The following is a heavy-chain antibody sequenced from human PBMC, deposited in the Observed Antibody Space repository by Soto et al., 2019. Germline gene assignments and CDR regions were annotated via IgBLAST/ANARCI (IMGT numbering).Heavy chain of an antibody. CDR2: ISYDGSNK. V-gene: IGHV3-30*18. D-gene: IGHD3-22*01. CDR3: AKDTYYNDSTGYYVFDY. CDR1: GSTFRSYG. Sequence: QVQLVESGGGVVQPGRSLRLSCAASGSTFRSYGMHWVRQAPGKGLEWVAAISYDGSNKNYVDSVKGRFTISRANYDNTMYLQMNSLRAEETAVYYCAKDTYYNDSTGYYVFDYWGQGTLVTVSS. J-gene: IGHJ4*02.